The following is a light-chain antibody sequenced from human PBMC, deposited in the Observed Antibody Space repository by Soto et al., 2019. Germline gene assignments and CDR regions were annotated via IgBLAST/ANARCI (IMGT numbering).Light chain of an antibody. CDR1: SSNIGTSS. CDR2: TTN. Sequence: QTVVTQQHTASGTPGQRVTISCSGSSSNIGTSSVHWFQQLPGTSPKLLLSTTNQRPSGVPERFSGSKSGTSASLAISGLQSEDEADYYCAAWDDSLNGHVFGTGTKLTVL. J-gene: IGLJ1*01. V-gene: IGLV1-44*01. CDR3: AAWDDSLNGHV.